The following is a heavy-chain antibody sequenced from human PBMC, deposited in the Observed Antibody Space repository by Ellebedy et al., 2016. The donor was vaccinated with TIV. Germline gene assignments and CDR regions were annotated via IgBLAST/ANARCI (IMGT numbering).Heavy chain of an antibody. Sequence: SEALSLTCNVSGFSLSSGYYWGCIRQPPGKGLGWIRNVFHTGNTYYTPSLKGRVTVSIATSKNQFSLTVTSVTAADTAIYFCARTRDYGKIHTDSWGQGILVTVSS. J-gene: IGHJ4*02. CDR1: GFSLSSGYY. V-gene: IGHV4-38-2*02. CDR3: ARTRDYGKIHTDS. CDR2: VFHTGNT. D-gene: IGHD4-17*01.